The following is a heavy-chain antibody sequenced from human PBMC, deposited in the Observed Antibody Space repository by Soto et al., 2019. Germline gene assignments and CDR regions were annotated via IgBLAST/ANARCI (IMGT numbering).Heavy chain of an antibody. Sequence: QMQLVQSGPEVKKPGTSVKVSCKASGFTFTSSAMQWVRQARGQRLEWIGWIVVGSGNTNYAQKFQERVTITXXMXTXXAYMELSSLRSEDTAVYYCAADYDSSGYYYYGMDVWGQGTTVTVSS. CDR3: AADYDSSGYYYYGMDV. CDR2: IVVGSGNT. D-gene: IGHD3-22*01. V-gene: IGHV1-58*02. CDR1: GFTFTSSA. J-gene: IGHJ6*02.